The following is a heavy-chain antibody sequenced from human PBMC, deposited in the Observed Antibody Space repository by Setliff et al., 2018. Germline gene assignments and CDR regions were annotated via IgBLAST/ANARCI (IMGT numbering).Heavy chain of an antibody. Sequence: PSETLSLTCTVSGYPISRGFYWGWIRQSPGKGLEWIGSVYHSGSSYQNPSLRSRIAVSVDTSKNQFSLRLNSVTAADTAVYFCARAAARAEYSDTSAYLPFDFWVLGTLVTVSS. V-gene: IGHV4-38-2*02. CDR2: VYHSGSS. D-gene: IGHD3-16*01. CDR3: ARAAARAEYSDTSAYLPFDF. J-gene: IGHJ4*02. CDR1: GYPISRGFY.